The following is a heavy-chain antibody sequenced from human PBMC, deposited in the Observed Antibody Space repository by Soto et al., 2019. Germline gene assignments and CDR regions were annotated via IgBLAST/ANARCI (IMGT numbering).Heavy chain of an antibody. CDR3: ARVVVPAAPYNWFDP. V-gene: IGHV1-69*01. CDR2: IIPIFGTA. D-gene: IGHD2-2*01. Sequence: QVRLVQSGAEVKKPGSSVKVSCKASGGTFSSYAISWVRQAPGQGLEWMGGIIPIFGTANYAQKFHGRVTITADESTSTAYMELSSLRSEETAVYYCARVVVPAAPYNWFDPWGQGILVTSSS. CDR1: GGTFSSYA. J-gene: IGHJ5*02.